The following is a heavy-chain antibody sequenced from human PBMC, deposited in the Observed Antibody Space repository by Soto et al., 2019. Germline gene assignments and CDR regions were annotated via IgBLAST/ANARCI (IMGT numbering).Heavy chain of an antibody. V-gene: IGHV3-30-3*01. Sequence: QVQLVESGGGVVQPGRSLRLSCAASGFTFRSYAMNWVRQAPGKGLEWVAVISYDGTNKYLADSVKGRFTISRDNSQSTLDLLMTSLRPEDPAVYYCARGQGRSSPYSYYYYGMDVWGQGTTVTVSS. CDR3: ARGQGRSSPYSYYYYGMDV. CDR1: GFTFRSYA. CDR2: ISYDGTNK. D-gene: IGHD6-6*01. J-gene: IGHJ6*02.